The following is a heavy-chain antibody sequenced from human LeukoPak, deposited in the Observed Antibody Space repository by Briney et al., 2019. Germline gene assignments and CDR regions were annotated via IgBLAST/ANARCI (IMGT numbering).Heavy chain of an antibody. J-gene: IGHJ4*02. CDR2: ISSDSSYI. CDR3: VRGSYGAYDY. Sequence: GGSLRLSCAASGFNFNTYTMNWVRPAPGKGLEWVSSISSDSSYIYYADAVHGRFTVSRNNAKYSLYLQMNSLRAEDTAVYYCVRGSYGAYDYWGQGSPVTVSS. V-gene: IGHV3-21*01. CDR1: GFNFNTYT. D-gene: IGHD4-17*01.